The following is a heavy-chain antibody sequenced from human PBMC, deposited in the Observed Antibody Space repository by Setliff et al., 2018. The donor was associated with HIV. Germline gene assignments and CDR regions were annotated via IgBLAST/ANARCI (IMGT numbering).Heavy chain of an antibody. J-gene: IGHJ6*02. CDR2: TSTDGGIK. Sequence: LRLSCAATGFTFSSYVLHWVRQAPGKGLEWVAVTSTDGGIKIYADSVQGRFTISRDNSKNTLFLQMNSLRPEDTAVYFCARDNLYYNTWNASPVYGLDVWGQGTTVTVSS. CDR1: GFTFSSYV. CDR3: ARDNLYYNTWNASPVYGLDV. D-gene: IGHD3-3*01. V-gene: IGHV3-30*03.